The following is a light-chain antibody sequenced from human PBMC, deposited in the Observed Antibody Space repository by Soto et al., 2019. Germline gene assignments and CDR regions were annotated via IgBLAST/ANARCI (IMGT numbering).Light chain of an antibody. CDR2: GAS. J-gene: IGKJ4*02. V-gene: IGKV3-15*01. CDR3: QRSYSTPLT. CDR1: QSVSSN. Sequence: EIVMTQAPATLPVSPGASATLSCRASQSVSSNLAWFQQKPGQAPRLLIYGASTMATGIPARFSGSGSGTDFTLTISSLQSEDFAIYYCQRSYSTPLTFGGGTKVDIK.